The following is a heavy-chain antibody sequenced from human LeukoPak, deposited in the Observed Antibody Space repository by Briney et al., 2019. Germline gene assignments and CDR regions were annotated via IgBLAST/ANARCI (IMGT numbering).Heavy chain of an antibody. CDR1: GGSIINYS. CDR2: VYTSGST. CDR3: ARGSGYSGYYFDY. J-gene: IGHJ4*02. V-gene: IGHV4-4*07. D-gene: IGHD3-3*01. Sequence: SETLSLTCTVSGGSIINYSWSWIRQPAGKGLEWIGRVYTSGSTNYDPSLKSRVTMSVDTSKNQFSLKLSSVTAADTAVYYCARGSGYSGYYFDYWGQGTLDTVSS.